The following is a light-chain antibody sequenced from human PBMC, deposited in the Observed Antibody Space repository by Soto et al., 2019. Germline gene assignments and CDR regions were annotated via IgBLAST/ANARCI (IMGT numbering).Light chain of an antibody. V-gene: IGKV3D-15*01. J-gene: IGKJ4*01. CDR2: GAS. Sequence: EIVMTQSPATLSVSPGERATLSCRASQDVNIYLAWYQQKPGQAPRLLISGASTRATGIPARFSGSGSGTEFTLTISSLQSEDVAVYYCQQYANWPLTFGGGTNVEIK. CDR3: QQYANWPLT. CDR1: QDVNIY.